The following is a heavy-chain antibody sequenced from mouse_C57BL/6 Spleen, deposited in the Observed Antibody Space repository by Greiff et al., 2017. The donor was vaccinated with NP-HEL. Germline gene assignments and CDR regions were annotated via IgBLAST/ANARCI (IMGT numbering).Heavy chain of an antibody. V-gene: IGHV1-72*01. J-gene: IGHJ4*01. CDR2: IDPNSGGT. CDR3: ARDLYYYGSTPYAMDY. CDR1: GYTFTSYW. Sequence: QVQLQQPGAELVKPGASVKLSCKASGYTFTSYWMHWVKQRPGRGLEWIGRIDPNSGGTKYNEKFKSKATLTVDIPSSTAYMQLSSLTSEDSAVYYCARDLYYYGSTPYAMDYWGQGTSVTVSS. D-gene: IGHD1-1*01.